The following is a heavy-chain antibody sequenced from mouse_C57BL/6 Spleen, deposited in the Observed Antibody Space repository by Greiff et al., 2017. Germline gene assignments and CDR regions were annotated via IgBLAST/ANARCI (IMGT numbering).Heavy chain of an antibody. Sequence: VQLQQSGPELVKPGASVKISCKASGYSFTSYYIHWVKQSPGQGLEWIGWIYPGSGNTKYNEKFKGKATLTADTSSSTAYMQLSSLTSEDSAVYYCARERGTHAMDYWGQGTSVTVSS. CDR2: IYPGSGNT. CDR1: GYSFTSYY. V-gene: IGHV1-66*01. CDR3: ARERGTHAMDY. D-gene: IGHD3-3*01. J-gene: IGHJ4*01.